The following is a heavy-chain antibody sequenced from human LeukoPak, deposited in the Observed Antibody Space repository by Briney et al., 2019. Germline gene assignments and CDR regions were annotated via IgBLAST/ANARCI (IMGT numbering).Heavy chain of an antibody. CDR3: ARDRPYDSSGYYLHDAFDI. CDR2: IYPGDSDT. D-gene: IGHD3-22*01. Sequence: GESLKISCKGSGYSFTSYWIGWVRQMPGKGLEWMGIIYPGDSDTRYSPSFQGQVTISADKSISTAYLQWSSLKASDTAMYYCARDRPYDSSGYYLHDAFDIWGQGTMVTVSS. J-gene: IGHJ3*02. V-gene: IGHV5-51*01. CDR1: GYSFTSYW.